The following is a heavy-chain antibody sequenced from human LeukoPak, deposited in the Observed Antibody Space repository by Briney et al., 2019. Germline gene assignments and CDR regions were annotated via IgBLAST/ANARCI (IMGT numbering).Heavy chain of an antibody. CDR2: IWYDGSNK. V-gene: IGHV3-33*03. D-gene: IGHD2-2*01. J-gene: IGHJ3*02. CDR1: GFTFSSYG. Sequence: GGSLRLSCAASGFTFSSYGMHWVRKAPGKGLEWVAVIWYDGSNKYYADSVKGRFTISRDNSKNTLYLQMNSLRAEDTAVYYCAKDGGVVVSAFDIWGQGTMVTVSS. CDR3: AKDGGVVVSAFDI.